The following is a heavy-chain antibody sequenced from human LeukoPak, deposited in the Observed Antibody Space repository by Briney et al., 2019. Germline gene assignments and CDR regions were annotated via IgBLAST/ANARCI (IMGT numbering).Heavy chain of an antibody. Sequence: SVTVSCKASGGTFSNYAISWVRQAPGQGLEWMGRIIPILGIANYAQKFQGRVTITADKSTSTAYMELSSLRSEDTALYYCARSRALNYDSSGYDYWGQGTLVTVSS. CDR1: GGTFSNYA. CDR3: ARSRALNYDSSGYDY. D-gene: IGHD3-22*01. CDR2: IIPILGIA. V-gene: IGHV1-69*04. J-gene: IGHJ4*02.